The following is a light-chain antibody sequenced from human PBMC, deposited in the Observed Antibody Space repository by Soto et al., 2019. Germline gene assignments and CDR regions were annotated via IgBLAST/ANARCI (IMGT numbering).Light chain of an antibody. V-gene: IGLV2-14*03. J-gene: IGLJ2*01. Sequence: QSALTQPASVSGSLGQSITISCTGTSSDVGRYNYVSWYQHHPGTAPKLMIYDVTNRPSGVSDRFSGSKSGNTASLTISGLQAEDEADYYCSSFTRSGSEVVFGGGTKVTVL. CDR1: SSDVGRYNY. CDR2: DVT. CDR3: SSFTRSGSEVV.